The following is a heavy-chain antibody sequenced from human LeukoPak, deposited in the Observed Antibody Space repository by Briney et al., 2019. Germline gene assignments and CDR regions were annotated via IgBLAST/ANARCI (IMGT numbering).Heavy chain of an antibody. J-gene: IGHJ4*02. D-gene: IGHD4-17*01. CDR1: GYTFTGYY. CDR2: INPNSGGT. CDR3: ATDASYGDYNYFDY. V-gene: IGHV1-2*02. Sequence: GASVKVSCKASGYTFTGYYMHWVRQAPGQGLEWMGWINPNSGGTNYAQKFQGRVTMTRDTSISTAYMELSRLRSDDTAVYYCATDASYGDYNYFDYWGQGTLVTVSS.